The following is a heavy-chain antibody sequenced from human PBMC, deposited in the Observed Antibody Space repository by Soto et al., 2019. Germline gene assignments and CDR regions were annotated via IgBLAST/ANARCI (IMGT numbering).Heavy chain of an antibody. J-gene: IGHJ4*02. CDR3: AKEGEMATTTGY. D-gene: IGHD1-1*01. CDR1: GFTFSSYG. V-gene: IGHV3-30*18. CDR2: ISYDGSNK. Sequence: GGSLRLSCAASGFTFSSYGMHWVRQAPGKGLEWVAVISYDGSNKYYADSVKGRFTISRDNSKNTLYLQMNSLRAEDTAVYYCAKEGEMATTTGYWGQGTLVTVSS.